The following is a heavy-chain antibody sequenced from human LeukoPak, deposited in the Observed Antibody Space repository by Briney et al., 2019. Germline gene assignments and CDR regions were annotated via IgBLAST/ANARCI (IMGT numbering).Heavy chain of an antibody. D-gene: IGHD3-10*01. Sequence: GGSLRLSWVGLGFMFNNYWMSWGRQAPGKGLEWVATIMQDGGDKYFLDSVRGRFTISRDNAENSLYLQMNSLRSEDTAVYYCARDKGFGGSSFDYWGQGTLVTVSS. J-gene: IGHJ4*02. CDR3: ARDKGFGGSSFDY. V-gene: IGHV3-7*01. CDR2: IMQDGGDK. CDR1: GFMFNNYW.